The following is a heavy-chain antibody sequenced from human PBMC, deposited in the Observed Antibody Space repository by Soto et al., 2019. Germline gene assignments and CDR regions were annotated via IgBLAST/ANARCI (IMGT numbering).Heavy chain of an antibody. J-gene: IGHJ4*02. CDR1: EFSLSTSGVA. CDR2: IYWYDDK. Sequence: QITLKESGPTLLKPTETLTLTCTFSEFSLSTSGVAVGWIRQPPGKALEWLALIYWYDDKRYSPSLKSRLTITNDTSKVAVILTMTHMDPADTASYYCARGVASDYWGQGTLVTFSS. V-gene: IGHV2-5*01. CDR3: ARGVASDY. D-gene: IGHD3-10*01.